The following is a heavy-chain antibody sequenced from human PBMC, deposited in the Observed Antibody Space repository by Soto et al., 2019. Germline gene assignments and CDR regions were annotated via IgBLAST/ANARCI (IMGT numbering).Heavy chain of an antibody. CDR1: GGTFNSHT. CDR3: AGEGVTTSVSMPWMGYNYYGLDV. D-gene: IGHD2-8*01. J-gene: IGHJ6*02. Sequence: QVQLVQSGAEVKKPGSSVKVSCRASGGTFNSHTISWVRQAPGQGLEWMGGIMPMFGVTNYARKFQGRLTMNAEXSXAXXYMELSSLTSADTAVYYCAGEGVTTSVSMPWMGYNYYGLDVWGQGTTVPVSS. V-gene: IGHV1-69*12. CDR2: IMPMFGVT.